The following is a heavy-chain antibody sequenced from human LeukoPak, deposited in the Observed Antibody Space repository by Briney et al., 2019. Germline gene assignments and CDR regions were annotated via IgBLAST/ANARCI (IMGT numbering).Heavy chain of an antibody. CDR2: INTNTGNP. V-gene: IGHV7-4-1*02. CDR3: ATLNYYDSSGYYGIRDY. D-gene: IGHD3-22*01. J-gene: IGHJ4*02. Sequence: GASVKVSCKASGYTFTSYAMNWVRQAPGQGLEWVGWINTNTGNPTYAQGFTGRFVFSLDTSVSTAYLQISSLKAEDTAVYYCATLNYYDSSGYYGIRDYWGQGTLVTVSS. CDR1: GYTFTSYA.